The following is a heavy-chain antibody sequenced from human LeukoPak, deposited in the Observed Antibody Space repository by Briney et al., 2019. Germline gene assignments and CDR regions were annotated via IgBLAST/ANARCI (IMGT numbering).Heavy chain of an antibody. CDR2: INHSGST. CDR1: GGSFSGYY. D-gene: IGHD3-3*01. Sequence: SETLSLTCAVYGGSFSGYYWSWIRQPPGKGLEWIGEINHSGSTNYNPSLKSRVTISVDTSKNQFSLKLSSVTAADTAVYYCARCITIFGVVIIQRRWFDPWGQGTLVTASS. CDR3: ARCITIFGVVIIQRRWFDP. V-gene: IGHV4-34*01. J-gene: IGHJ5*02.